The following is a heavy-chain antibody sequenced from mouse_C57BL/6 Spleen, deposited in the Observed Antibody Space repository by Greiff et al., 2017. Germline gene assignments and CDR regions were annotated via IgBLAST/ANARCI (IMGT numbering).Heavy chain of an antibody. CDR3: ALITTVVANFDY. J-gene: IGHJ2*01. D-gene: IGHD1-1*01. CDR1: GYTFTSYW. CDR2: IHPNSGST. V-gene: IGHV1-64*01. Sequence: QVQLQQPGAELVKPGASVKLSCKASGYTFTSYWMHWVKQRPGQGLVWIGMIHPNSGSTNYNEKFKSKATLTVDKSSSTAYMQLSSLTSEDSAVYYCALITTVVANFDYWGQGTTLTVSS.